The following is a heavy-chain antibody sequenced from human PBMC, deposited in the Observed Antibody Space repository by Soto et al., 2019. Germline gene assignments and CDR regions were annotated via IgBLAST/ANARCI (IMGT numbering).Heavy chain of an antibody. J-gene: IGHJ4*02. D-gene: IGHD1-26*01. CDR1: GFTFSSYG. Sequence: VGSLRLSCAASGFTFSSYGMHWVRQAPGKGLEWVAVIWYDGSNKYYADSVKGRFTISRDNSKNTLYLQMNSLRAEDTAVYYCARDPYSGSSTTRYFDYLGQGTLVTVS. CDR3: ARDPYSGSSTTRYFDY. V-gene: IGHV3-33*01. CDR2: IWYDGSNK.